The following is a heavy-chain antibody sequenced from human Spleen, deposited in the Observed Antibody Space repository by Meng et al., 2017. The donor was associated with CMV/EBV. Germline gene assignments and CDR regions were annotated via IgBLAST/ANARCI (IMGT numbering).Heavy chain of an antibody. CDR2: LSGSGGST. CDR3: ARNRGDGYSSAFDP. CDR1: GFTFSSYA. V-gene: IGHV3-23*01. Sequence: GESLKISCAASGFTFSSYAMTWVRQAPGKGLEWVSALSGSGGSTYYADSVKGRFTISRDNSKNTLYLQMNSLRAEDTAIYYCARNRGDGYSSAFDPWGQGTLVTVSS. D-gene: IGHD3-22*01. J-gene: IGHJ5*02.